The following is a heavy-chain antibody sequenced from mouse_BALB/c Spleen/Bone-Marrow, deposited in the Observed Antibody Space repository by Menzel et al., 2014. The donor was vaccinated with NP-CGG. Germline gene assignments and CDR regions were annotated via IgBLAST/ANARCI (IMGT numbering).Heavy chain of an antibody. Sequence: QVQLQQSGAELVRPGTSVKVSCKASGYAFNNYLIEWVKQRPGQGLEWIGRIAPGSGSTYYNEMFKGKATLTVDTSSSTAYIQLSSLSSEDSAVYFCARRYFDVWGAGTTVTVSS. CDR2: IAPGSGST. V-gene: IGHV1-54*01. CDR3: ARRYFDV. CDR1: GYAFNNYL. J-gene: IGHJ1*01.